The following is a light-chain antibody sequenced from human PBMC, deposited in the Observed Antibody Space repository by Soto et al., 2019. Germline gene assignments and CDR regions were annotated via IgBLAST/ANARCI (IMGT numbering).Light chain of an antibody. Sequence: QSVLAQPPSASGTPGQRVTISCSGSSSNIGSNTVNWYQQLPGTAPKLLIYTNDQRPSGVPDRLSGSRPGTSASLAISGLQFEDEADYHCSSWDDNLDAVVFGAGTKVTVL. V-gene: IGLV1-44*01. CDR1: SSNIGSNT. J-gene: IGLJ1*01. CDR2: TND. CDR3: SSWDDNLDAVV.